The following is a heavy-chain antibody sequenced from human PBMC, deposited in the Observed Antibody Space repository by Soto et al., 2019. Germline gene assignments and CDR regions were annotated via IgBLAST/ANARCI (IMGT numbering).Heavy chain of an antibody. J-gene: IGHJ4*02. CDR3: SRAPWSGSYDSVY. V-gene: IGHV1-18*01. Sequence: GASVKVSCKASGYSFTNYGISWVRQAPGQGLEWMGWINVYNGNTKYAQKVQGRVTMTTDTSTSTAYMELSSLRSEDTAVYYCSRAPWSGSYDSVYWGQGTLVTAPQ. CDR1: GYSFTNYG. CDR2: INVYNGNT. D-gene: IGHD3-10*01.